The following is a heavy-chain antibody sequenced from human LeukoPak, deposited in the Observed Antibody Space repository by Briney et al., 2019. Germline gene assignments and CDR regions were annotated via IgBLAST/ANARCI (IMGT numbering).Heavy chain of an antibody. D-gene: IGHD6-19*01. V-gene: IGHV4-59*01. J-gene: IGHJ4*02. CDR1: GGSISSYY. CDR2: INYSGRP. Sequence: SETLSLTCIVSGGSISSYYWTWIRQPPGKGLEWIGYINYSGRPNYNPSLKSRVTISVDMSKNQFSLKLSSVTAADTAIYYRARHSSDWYYFDYWGQGSLVTVSS. CDR3: ARHSSDWYYFDY.